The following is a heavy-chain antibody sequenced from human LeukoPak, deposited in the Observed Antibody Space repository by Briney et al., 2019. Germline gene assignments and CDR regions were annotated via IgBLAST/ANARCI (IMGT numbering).Heavy chain of an antibody. J-gene: IGHJ3*02. V-gene: IGHV1-18*01. D-gene: IGHD5-12*01. CDR2: ISANDGNT. CDR3: ANFPTARGYEEGYPFDI. Sequence: ASVKVSCKASGYTFSNYGISWVRQAPGQGLEWMAWISANDGNTNFAQKFQGRVTMTRDTSTSTAFMELRSLRSDDTAVYYCANFPTARGYEEGYPFDIWGQGTMVTVSS. CDR1: GYTFSNYG.